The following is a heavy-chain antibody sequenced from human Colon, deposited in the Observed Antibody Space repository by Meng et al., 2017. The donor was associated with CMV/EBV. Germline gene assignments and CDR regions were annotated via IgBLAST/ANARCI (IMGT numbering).Heavy chain of an antibody. CDR2: INPNGGGT. D-gene: IGHD5-24*01. V-gene: IGHV1-2*02. Sequence: ASVQVSCKASGYTFTGNYIHWVRQALGQGFEWMGWINPNGGGTNYAQKFQGRVTMTRDTSINTVYMNLSSLTSDDTAVYYCARLPAMAGIYYFFDSWGQGARVTVSS. CDR3: ARLPAMAGIYYFFDS. CDR1: GYTFTGNY. J-gene: IGHJ4*02.